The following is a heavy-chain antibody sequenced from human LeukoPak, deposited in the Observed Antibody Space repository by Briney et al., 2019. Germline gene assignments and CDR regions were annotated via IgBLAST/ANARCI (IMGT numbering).Heavy chain of an antibody. CDR1: GFTGYS. D-gene: IGHD6-13*01. J-gene: IGHJ3*01. CDR2: ISSSGSYI. V-gene: IGHV3-21*01. Sequence: GGSLRLSCAASGFTGYSMNWVRQAPGKGLEWVSSISSSGSYIYYADSVRGRFTISRDNAKNSLYLQMNSLRDEDTALYYCVRDRGAAGAFDVWGQGTLVTVSS. CDR3: VRDRGAAGAFDV.